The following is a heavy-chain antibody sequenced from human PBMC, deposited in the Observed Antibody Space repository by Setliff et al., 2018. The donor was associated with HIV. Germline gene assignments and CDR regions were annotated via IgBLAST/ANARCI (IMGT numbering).Heavy chain of an antibody. J-gene: IGHJ4*02. Sequence: ASVKVSCKASGYTFINYAMNWVRQAPGQGLEWMGWVHAGNSNTKYSQKFQGRVTFTRDTSAHTAYMELSSLTSEDTAVYYCARAQTYYSDSSGYYSQYWGQGTLVTVSS. D-gene: IGHD3-22*01. CDR1: GYTFINYA. CDR3: ARAQTYYSDSSGYYSQY. CDR2: VHAGNSNT. V-gene: IGHV1-3*01.